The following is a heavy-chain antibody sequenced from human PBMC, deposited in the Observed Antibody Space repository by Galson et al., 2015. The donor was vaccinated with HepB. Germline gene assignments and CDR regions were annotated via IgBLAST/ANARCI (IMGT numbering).Heavy chain of an antibody. V-gene: IGHV3-7*01. CDR3: ARHSGSYKYYYYGTDV. Sequence: SLRLSCAASGFTFSSYWMSWVRQAPGKGLEWVANIKQDGSEKYYVDSVKGRFTISRNNAKNSLYLQMNSLRAEDTAVYYCARHSGSYKYYYYGTDVWGQGTTVTVSS. J-gene: IGHJ6*02. D-gene: IGHD1-26*01. CDR1: GFTFSSYW. CDR2: IKQDGSEK.